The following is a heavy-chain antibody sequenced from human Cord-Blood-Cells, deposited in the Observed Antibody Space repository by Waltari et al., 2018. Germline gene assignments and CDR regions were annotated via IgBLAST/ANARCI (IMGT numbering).Heavy chain of an antibody. Sequence: QVQLVESGGGVVQPGRSLRLSCAASGFTFSSDGMHWVRQAPGKGLEWVAVISYDGSNKYYADAVKGRFTISRDNSKNTLYLQMNSLRAEDTAVYYCAKDRGIAAAGTPYYGMDVWGQGTTVTVSS. CDR2: ISYDGSNK. CDR3: AKDRGIAAAGTPYYGMDV. CDR1: GFTFSSDG. D-gene: IGHD6-13*01. J-gene: IGHJ6*02. V-gene: IGHV3-30*18.